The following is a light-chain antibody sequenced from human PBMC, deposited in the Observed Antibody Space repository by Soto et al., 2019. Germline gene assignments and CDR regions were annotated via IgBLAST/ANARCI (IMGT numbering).Light chain of an antibody. CDR2: KAS. Sequence: DIQMTQSPSTLSASVGDRVTITCRASQSITGWLAWFQQKPGKAPKLLISKASSLESGVPSRFSGSGSGTEFTLTISSLQPEDFATYYCQQLKSNLITFGQGTRLEIK. CDR1: QSITGW. V-gene: IGKV1-5*03. J-gene: IGKJ5*01. CDR3: QQLKSNLIT.